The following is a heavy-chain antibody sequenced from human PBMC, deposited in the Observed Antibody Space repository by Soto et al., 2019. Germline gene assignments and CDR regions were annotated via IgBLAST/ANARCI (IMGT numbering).Heavy chain of an antibody. V-gene: IGHV3-21*04. CDR3: AKSTRGGPPQDDY. J-gene: IGHJ4*02. CDR1: GFTFSSYS. D-gene: IGHD3-10*01. Sequence: PGGSLRLSCAASGFTFSSYSMNWVRQAPGKGLEWVSSISSSSSYIYYADSVKGRFTISRDNAKNSLYLQMNSLRAEDTAVYYCAKSTRGGPPQDDYWGQGTLVTVSS. CDR2: ISSSSSYI.